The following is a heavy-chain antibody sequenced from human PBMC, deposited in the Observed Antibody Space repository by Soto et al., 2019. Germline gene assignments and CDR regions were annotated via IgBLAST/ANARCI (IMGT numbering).Heavy chain of an antibody. Sequence: EASVKVSCKASGYTFNNYVISWVLQAPGQGLEWMGWISGYNGDTNYAQNLQGRVTLTTDTSTSTAYMELRSLRSDDTAVYYCARYCSGGSCNYNHYYGMDVWGQGTTVTVSS. J-gene: IGHJ6*02. V-gene: IGHV1-18*04. D-gene: IGHD2-15*01. CDR1: GYTFNNYV. CDR3: ARYCSGGSCNYNHYYGMDV. CDR2: ISGYNGDT.